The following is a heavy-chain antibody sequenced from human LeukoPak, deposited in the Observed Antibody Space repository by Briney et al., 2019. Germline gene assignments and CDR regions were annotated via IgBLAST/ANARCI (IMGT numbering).Heavy chain of an antibody. D-gene: IGHD2-2*01. Sequence: ASVKVSCKASGYTVTSYGISWERQAPGQGLEWMGWISAYNGNTNYAQKLQGRVTMTTDTSTSTAYMELRSLRSHDTAVYYCARGRLSHCSSTSCYLGPAVWWGQGTLVTVSA. CDR2: ISAYNGNT. V-gene: IGHV1-18*01. CDR3: ARGRLSHCSSTSCYLGPAVW. J-gene: IGHJ4*02. CDR1: GYTVTSYG.